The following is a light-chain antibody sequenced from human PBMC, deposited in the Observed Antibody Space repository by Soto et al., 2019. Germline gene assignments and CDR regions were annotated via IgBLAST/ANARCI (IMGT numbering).Light chain of an antibody. Sequence: QSALTQPASVSGSPGQSITISCTGTSSDVGSYNLVSWYQQHPGKAPKLMIYEGSKRPSGVSNRFSGPKSGNTASLTISGLQAVDEADYYCCSYAGSSTSWVFGGGTQLTVL. CDR1: SSDVGSYNL. CDR2: EGS. J-gene: IGLJ3*02. CDR3: CSYAGSSTSWV. V-gene: IGLV2-23*01.